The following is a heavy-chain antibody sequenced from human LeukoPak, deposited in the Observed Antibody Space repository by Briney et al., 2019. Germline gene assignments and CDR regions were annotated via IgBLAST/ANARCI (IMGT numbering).Heavy chain of an antibody. CDR2: ISSSSSYI. J-gene: IGHJ3*02. Sequence: SGGSLRLSCAASGFTFSSYSMNWVRQAPGKGLEWVSSISSSSSYIYYADSMKGRFTISRDNAKNSLYLQMNSLRAEDTAVYYCARVGRAHSLGAFDIWGQGTMVTVSS. D-gene: IGHD2-15*01. CDR1: GFTFSSYS. CDR3: ARVGRAHSLGAFDI. V-gene: IGHV3-21*01.